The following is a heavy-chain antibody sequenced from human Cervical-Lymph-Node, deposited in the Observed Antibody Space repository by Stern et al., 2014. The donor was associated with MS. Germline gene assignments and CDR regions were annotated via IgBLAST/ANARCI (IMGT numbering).Heavy chain of an antibody. J-gene: IGHJ6*02. Sequence: VQLVESGAEVKKPGSSVKVSCQTSGGTFSSHAINWVRQAPGQGLEWMGGVIPIFGTVDYAQKFQGRLTVTADESTNTAYMELSSLRSEDTAVYCCARDQKPYYYYGMDVWGQGTTVTVSS. CDR1: GGTFSSHA. CDR2: VIPIFGTV. V-gene: IGHV1-69*01. CDR3: ARDQKPYYYYGMDV.